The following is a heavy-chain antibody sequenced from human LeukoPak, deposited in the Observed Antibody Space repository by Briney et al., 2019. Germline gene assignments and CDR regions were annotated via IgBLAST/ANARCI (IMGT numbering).Heavy chain of an antibody. Sequence: HSGGSLRLSCAASGFTFSSYAMSWVRQAPGKGLEWVSAISGSGGSTYYADSVKGRFTISRDNSKNTLYLQMNSLRAEDTAVYYCAKDKVLNYYDSSGYYSERSYWGQGTLVTVSS. D-gene: IGHD3-22*01. CDR2: ISGSGGST. J-gene: IGHJ4*02. V-gene: IGHV3-23*01. CDR3: AKDKVLNYYDSSGYYSERSY. CDR1: GFTFSSYA.